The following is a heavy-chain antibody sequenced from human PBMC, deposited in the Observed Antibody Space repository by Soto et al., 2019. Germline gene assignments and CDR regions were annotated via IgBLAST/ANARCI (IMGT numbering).Heavy chain of an antibody. CDR2: IDGDEDK. J-gene: IGHJ3*02. CDR1: GYSLNTARLC. Sequence: SGPTLVNPTQSLKPTCTFSGYSLNTARLCVSWIPQSPGRAPDWLEPIDGDEDKVFSTSLKTGLAISKDTSKNQVVLTLTNLDPVGTATYNCAPSLTIELWTDYFFENWG. D-gene: IGHD3-16*01. CDR3: APSLTIELWTDYFFEN. V-gene: IGHV2-70*12.